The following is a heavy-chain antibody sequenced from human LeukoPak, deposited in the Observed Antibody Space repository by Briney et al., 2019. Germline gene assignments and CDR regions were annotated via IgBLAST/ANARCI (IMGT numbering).Heavy chain of an antibody. J-gene: IGHJ3*02. CDR3: ARMKEVIAATRDGFDI. CDR1: GFTFSSYS. Sequence: GGSLRLSCAASGFTFSSYSMNWVRQAPGKGLEWVSSISSSSSYIYYADSVKGRFTISRDNAKNSLYLQMNSLRAEDTAAYYCARMKEVIAATRDGFDIWGQGTMVTVSS. V-gene: IGHV3-21*01. D-gene: IGHD2-15*01. CDR2: ISSSSSYI.